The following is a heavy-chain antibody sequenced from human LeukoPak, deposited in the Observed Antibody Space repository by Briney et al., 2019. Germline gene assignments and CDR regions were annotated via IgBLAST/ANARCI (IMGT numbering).Heavy chain of an antibody. Sequence: GGSLRLSCAASGFTFSSYAMSWVRQAPGKGLEWVSAISGSDGSTYYADSVKGRFTISRDNSKNTLYLQMNSLRAEDTAVYYCAKAPRGYSFSYHDYWGQGTLVTVSS. CDR2: ISGSDGST. CDR1: GFTFSSYA. D-gene: IGHD5-18*01. CDR3: AKAPRGYSFSYHDY. J-gene: IGHJ4*02. V-gene: IGHV3-23*01.